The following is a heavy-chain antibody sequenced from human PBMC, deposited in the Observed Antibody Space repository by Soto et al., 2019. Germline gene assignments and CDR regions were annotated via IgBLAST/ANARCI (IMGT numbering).Heavy chain of an antibody. V-gene: IGHV3-21*01. CDR1: GFTFSSYS. CDR2: ISSSSSYI. CDR3: ARVPRVYSSSWYGEYSFDY. D-gene: IGHD6-13*01. J-gene: IGHJ4*02. Sequence: GGSLRLSCAASGFTFSSYSMNWVRQAPGKGLEWVSSISSSSSYIYYADSVKGRFTISRDNAKNSLYLHMNSLRAEDKAVYYCARVPRVYSSSWYGEYSFDYWGQGTLVTVSS.